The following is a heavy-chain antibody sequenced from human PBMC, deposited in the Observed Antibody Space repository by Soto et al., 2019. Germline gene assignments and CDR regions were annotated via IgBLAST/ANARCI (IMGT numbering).Heavy chain of an antibody. V-gene: IGHV1-58*01. CDR3: AADATAWQQMVPSDY. CDR2: ISVGSGYT. Sequence: SLKFSCKSSGFTFTSSAFQWVRQARGQRLEWIGWISVGSGYTNYAQRFQDRVTLTRDISTATTYMELSRLTSEDTAIYYCAADATAWQQMVPSDYWGQGTLVTVSS. J-gene: IGHJ4*02. D-gene: IGHD2-8*01. CDR1: GFTFTSSA.